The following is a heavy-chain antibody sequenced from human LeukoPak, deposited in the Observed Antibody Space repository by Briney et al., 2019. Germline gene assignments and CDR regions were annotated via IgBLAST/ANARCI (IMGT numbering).Heavy chain of an antibody. CDR3: AKQLYQLLNNWLDP. J-gene: IGHJ5*02. V-gene: IGHV3-23*01. Sequence: GASLRLSCAASGFTFSSYAMSWVRQAPGNGLEWVSAISGSGGSTYYADSVKGRFTISRDNSKNTLYLQMNSLRAEDTAVYYCAKQLYQLLNNWLDPWGQGTLVTVSS. CDR2: ISGSGGST. CDR1: GFTFSSYA. D-gene: IGHD2-2*01.